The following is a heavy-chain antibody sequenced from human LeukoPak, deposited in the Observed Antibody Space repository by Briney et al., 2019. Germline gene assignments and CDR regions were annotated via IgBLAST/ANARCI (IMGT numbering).Heavy chain of an antibody. J-gene: IGHJ5*02. D-gene: IGHD3-10*01. CDR2: IYYSGST. V-gene: IGHV4-59*08. CDR1: GGSISSHS. Sequence: KASETLSLTCTVSGGSISSHSWSWIRQPPGKGLEWSGYIYYSGSTNYNPSLKSRVTISVDTSKNQFSLKLSSVTAADTAVYYCARLRPSLSGFGDVDWFDPWGQGTLVTVSS. CDR3: ARLRPSLSGFGDVDWFDP.